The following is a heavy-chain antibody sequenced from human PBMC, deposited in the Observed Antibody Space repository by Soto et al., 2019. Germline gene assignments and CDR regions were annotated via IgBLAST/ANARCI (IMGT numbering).Heavy chain of an antibody. CDR2: IRSKAYGGTT. J-gene: IGHJ6*02. D-gene: IGHD6-19*01. Sequence: PGGSLRLSCTASGFTFGDYAMSWVRQAPGKGLEWVGFIRSKAYGGTTEYAASVKGRFTISRDDSKSIAYLQMNSLKTEDTAVDYCTRDLVIAVDGTQEGYYYYGMDVWGQGTTVTVSS. CDR3: TRDLVIAVDGTQEGYYYYGMDV. CDR1: GFTFGDYA. V-gene: IGHV3-49*04.